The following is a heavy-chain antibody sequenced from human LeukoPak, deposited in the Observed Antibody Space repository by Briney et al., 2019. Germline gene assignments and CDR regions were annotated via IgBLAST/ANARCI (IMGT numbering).Heavy chain of an antibody. CDR1: GFTVSSNY. Sequence: GGSLRLSCAASGFTVSSNYMIWVRQAPGKRMEWVSVLYTGGNTHHADSVKGRFTISRDRSQNTLYLQMNSLRAEDTAVYYCAKISYYFDYWGQGTLVTVSS. V-gene: IGHV3-53*01. J-gene: IGHJ4*02. CDR2: LYTGGNT. CDR3: AKISYYFDY.